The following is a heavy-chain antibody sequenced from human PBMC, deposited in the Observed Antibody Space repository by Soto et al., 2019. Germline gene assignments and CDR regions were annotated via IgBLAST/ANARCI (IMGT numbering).Heavy chain of an antibody. CDR1: GDSVSSNNAA. D-gene: IGHD3-16*02. Sequence: SQTLSLTCAISGDSVSSNNAAWNWIRLSSSRGLEWLGRTYYRSKWYTGYALSVRGRRTISPETAKNRFSLKLNSVTPDDTAVHYCARSVPGGYIDYWGRGTLVTVSS. V-gene: IGHV6-1*01. CDR2: TYYRSKWYT. J-gene: IGHJ4*02. CDR3: ARSVPGGYIDY.